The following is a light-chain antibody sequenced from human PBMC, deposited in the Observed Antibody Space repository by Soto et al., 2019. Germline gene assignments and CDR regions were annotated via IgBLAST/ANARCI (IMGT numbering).Light chain of an antibody. V-gene: IGKV3-20*01. CDR3: QQYGSSPRT. Sequence: EIVLTQSPGTLSLSPGERATLSCRASQSVSSSYLAWYQQKPGQAPRLLIYGSSSCATGIPDRFSDSGSETDFTLTISRLEPEDFAVYYCQQYGSSPRTFGQGTKLEIK. CDR2: GSS. J-gene: IGKJ2*01. CDR1: QSVSSSY.